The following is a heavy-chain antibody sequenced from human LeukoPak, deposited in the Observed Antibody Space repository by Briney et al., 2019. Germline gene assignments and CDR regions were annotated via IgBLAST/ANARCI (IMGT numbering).Heavy chain of an antibody. V-gene: IGHV3-23*01. Sequence: GGSLRLSCAASGFTFSSSAMSWVRQAPGKGLEWVSAISNNGGYTYYADSVQGRFTISRDNSKSTLCLQMNSLKAEDTAVYYCAKQLGYCSDGSCYFPYWGQGTLSPSPQ. CDR3: AKQLGYCSDGSCYFPY. CDR1: GFTFSSSA. CDR2: ISNNGGYT. J-gene: IGHJ4*02. D-gene: IGHD2-15*01.